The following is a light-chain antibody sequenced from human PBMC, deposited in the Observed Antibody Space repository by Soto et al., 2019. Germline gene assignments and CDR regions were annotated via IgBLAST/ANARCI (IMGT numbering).Light chain of an antibody. CDR2: KAP. CDR1: QTISSW. CDR3: QHYNSYSEA. Sequence: DIQMTQSPSTLSGSVGDRVTITCRASQTISSWLAWYQQKPGKAPKLLIYKAPTLKSGVPSRFSGSGSGPEFTLTISSLQPDDFATYYCQHYNSYSEAFGQGTKVDIK. J-gene: IGKJ1*01. V-gene: IGKV1-5*03.